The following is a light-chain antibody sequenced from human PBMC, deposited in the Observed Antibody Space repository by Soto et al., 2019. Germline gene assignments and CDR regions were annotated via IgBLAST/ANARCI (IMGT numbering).Light chain of an antibody. CDR1: SSDVGAYNY. V-gene: IGLV2-14*01. CDR3: SSYTSSSTPYV. J-gene: IGLJ1*01. Sequence: QSALTQPASVSGSPGQSITISCTGTSSDVGAYNYVSWYQQQPGKVPKLMIYDVSNRPSGVSNRFSGSKSGNTASLTISGLPAEDEAAYYCSSYTSSSTPYVFGTGTKVTVL. CDR2: DVS.